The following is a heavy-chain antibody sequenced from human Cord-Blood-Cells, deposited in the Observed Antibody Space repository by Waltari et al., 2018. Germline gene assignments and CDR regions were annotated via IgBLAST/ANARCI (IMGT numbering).Heavy chain of an antibody. D-gene: IGHD3-3*01. V-gene: IGHV4-34*01. CDR3: ARGYRITIFGVVIARYGMDV. CDR1: GGSFSGYY. CDR2: INQSGST. J-gene: IGHJ6*02. Sequence: QVQLQQWGAGLLKPSETLSLTCAVYGGSFSGYYWSWIRQPPGKGLGWIGEINQSGSTNYNPSLKSRVTISVDTSKNQFSLKLSSVTAADTAVYYCARGYRITIFGVVIARYGMDVWGQGTTVTVSS.